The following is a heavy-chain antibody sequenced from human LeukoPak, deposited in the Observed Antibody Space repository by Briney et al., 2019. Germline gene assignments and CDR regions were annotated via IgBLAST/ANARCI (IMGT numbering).Heavy chain of an antibody. D-gene: IGHD1-26*01. Sequence: PGGSLRLSCAASGFTFDGSAMHWVRQAPGKGLEWVSAISGSGGSTYYADSVKGRFTFSRDNSKNTLYLQMNSLRAEDTAVYYCAKDRVVGGTGWYFDLWGRGTLVTVSS. CDR3: AKDRVVGGTGWYFDL. CDR1: GFTFDGSA. J-gene: IGHJ2*01. CDR2: ISGSGGST. V-gene: IGHV3-23*01.